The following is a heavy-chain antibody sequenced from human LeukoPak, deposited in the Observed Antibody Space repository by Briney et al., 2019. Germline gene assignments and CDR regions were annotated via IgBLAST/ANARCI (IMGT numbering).Heavy chain of an antibody. V-gene: IGHV4-39*01. CDR2: IYYSGST. CDR3: ATAGGDDYGDFNYYYGMDV. J-gene: IGHJ6*02. CDR1: GGSISSSSYY. D-gene: IGHD4-17*01. Sequence: SETLSLTCTVSGGSISSSSYYWGWIRQPPGKGLEWIGSIYYSGSTYYNPSLKGRVTISVDTSKNQFSLKLSSVTAADTAVYYCATAGGDDYGDFNYYYGMDVWGQGATVTVSS.